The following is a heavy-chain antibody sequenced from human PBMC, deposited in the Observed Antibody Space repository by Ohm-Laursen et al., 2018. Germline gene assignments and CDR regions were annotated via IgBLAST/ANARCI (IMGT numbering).Heavy chain of an antibody. V-gene: IGHV4-34*01. J-gene: IGHJ5*02. CDR2: INHSGST. CDR1: GGSFSGYY. Sequence: TLSLTCSVYGGSFSGYYWSRIRQPPGKGLEWIGEINHSGSTNYNPSLKSRVTISVDTSKNQFSLKLSSVTAADTAVYYCARDAAAGTGWFDPWGQGTLVTVSS. D-gene: IGHD6-13*01. CDR3: ARDAAAGTGWFDP.